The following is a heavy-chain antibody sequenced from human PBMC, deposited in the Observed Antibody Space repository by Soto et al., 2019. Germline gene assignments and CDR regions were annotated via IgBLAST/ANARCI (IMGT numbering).Heavy chain of an antibody. CDR3: TTDQAVAGTEADGH. J-gene: IGHJ1*01. Sequence: GGSLRLSCAASGFTFSNAWMSWVRQAPGKGLEWVGRIKSKTDGGTTDYAAPVKGRFTISRDDSKNTLYLQMNSLKTEDTAVYYCTTDQAVAGTEADGHWGQGTLVTVSS. D-gene: IGHD6-19*01. V-gene: IGHV3-15*01. CDR1: GFTFSNAW. CDR2: IKSKTDGGTT.